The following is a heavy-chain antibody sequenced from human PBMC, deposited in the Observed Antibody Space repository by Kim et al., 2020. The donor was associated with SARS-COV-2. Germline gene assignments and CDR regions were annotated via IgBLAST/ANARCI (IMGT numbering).Heavy chain of an antibody. D-gene: IGHD5-18*01. CDR2: IYYSGST. CDR1: GGSISSYY. Sequence: SETLSLTCTVSGGSISSYYWSWIRQPPGKGLEWIGYIYYSGSTNYNPSLKSRVTISVDTSKNQFSLKLSSVTAADTAVYYCARHPPRGIQLWLYWGGAFDIWGQGTMVTVSS. V-gene: IGHV4-59*08. J-gene: IGHJ3*02. CDR3: ARHPPRGIQLWLYWGGAFDI.